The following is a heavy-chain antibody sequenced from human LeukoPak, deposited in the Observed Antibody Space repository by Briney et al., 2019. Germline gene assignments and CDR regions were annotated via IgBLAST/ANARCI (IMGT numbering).Heavy chain of an antibody. CDR2: INPNSGGT. J-gene: IGHJ3*02. CDR1: GYTFTGYY. Sequence: ASVNVSCKASGYTFTGYYMHWVRQAPGQGLEWMGGINPNSGGTNYAQKFQGRVTMTRDTSISTAYMELSRLRSDDTAVYYCARDGVVVVAATEGAFDIWGQGTMVTVSS. V-gene: IGHV1-2*02. CDR3: ARDGVVVVAATEGAFDI. D-gene: IGHD2-15*01.